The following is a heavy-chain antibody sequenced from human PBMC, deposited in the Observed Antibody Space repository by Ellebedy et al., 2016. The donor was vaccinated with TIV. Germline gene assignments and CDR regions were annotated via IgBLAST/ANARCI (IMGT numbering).Heavy chain of an antibody. CDR3: ARDSGRRRSWDNDY. J-gene: IGHJ4*02. Sequence: GESLKISCKASGFTFSMFPMSWVRQAPGKGLEYVSTISAGGDTTYDADSVKGRFTISRDNSRNTVYLQMNNLRAEDTAVYYCARDSGRRRSWDNDYWGQGTLVTVSS. V-gene: IGHV3-23*01. CDR2: ISAGGDTT. D-gene: IGHD3-10*01. CDR1: GFTFSMFP.